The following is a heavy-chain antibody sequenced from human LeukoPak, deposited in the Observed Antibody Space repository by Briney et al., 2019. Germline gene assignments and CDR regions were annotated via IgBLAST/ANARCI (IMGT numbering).Heavy chain of an antibody. CDR2: IYYSGST. D-gene: IGHD6-13*01. V-gene: IGHV4-59*01. Sequence: PSETLSLTCTVSGGSISSYYWSLIRQPPGKGLEWIGYIYYSGSTNYNPSLKSRVTIAVDTSRNQFSLKLSSVTAADTAVYYCARNGGMGYYYYMDVWGKGTTVTVSS. CDR3: ARNGGMGYYYYMDV. J-gene: IGHJ6*03. CDR1: GGSISSYY.